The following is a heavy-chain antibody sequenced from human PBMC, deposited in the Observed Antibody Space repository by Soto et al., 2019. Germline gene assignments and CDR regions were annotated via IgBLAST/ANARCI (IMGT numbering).Heavy chain of an antibody. J-gene: IGHJ4*02. Sequence: PGGSLRLSCAASGFTFSSYSMNWLRQAPGKGLEWVSYISSSSSTIYYADSVKGRFTISRDNAKNSLYLQMNSLRAEDTAVYYCAREQQWNSSSWYDNLGQGTLVTVSS. D-gene: IGHD6-13*01. V-gene: IGHV3-48*01. CDR3: AREQQWNSSSWYDN. CDR1: GFTFSSYS. CDR2: ISSSSSTI.